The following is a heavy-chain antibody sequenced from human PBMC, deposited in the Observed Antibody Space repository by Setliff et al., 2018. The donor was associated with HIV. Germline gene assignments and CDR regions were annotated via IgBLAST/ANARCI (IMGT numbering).Heavy chain of an antibody. CDR1: GFTFSNYA. D-gene: IGHD3-3*02. Sequence: GGSLRLSCAASGFTFSNYAMGWVRQGPGKGLEWVSTIGAAAYPTHYAESVKGRFTISRDNAKNSLYLQMDSLRVEDTTVYYCTRKLAPGHGMDVWGQGTTVTVSS. CDR3: TRKLAPGHGMDV. CDR2: IGAAAYPT. J-gene: IGHJ6*02. V-gene: IGHV3-23*01.